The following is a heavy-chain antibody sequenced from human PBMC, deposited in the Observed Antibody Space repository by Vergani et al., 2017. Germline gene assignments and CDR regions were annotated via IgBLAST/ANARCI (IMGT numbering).Heavy chain of an antibody. CDR1: GFTFNHYA. CDR2: ISGSGGST. D-gene: IGHD5-12*01. Sequence: EVQLLECGGDLVQPGGSLRLSCAASGFTFNHYAMNWVRQAPGKGLEWVSGISGSGGSTYYAGSVKGRFTISRDSSKNTLYLQMNSLSAGDTAVYYCAKANPRNSGYDYLYYYHAMDVWGQGTTVTVSS. J-gene: IGHJ6*02. V-gene: IGHV3-23*01. CDR3: AKANPRNSGYDYLYYYHAMDV.